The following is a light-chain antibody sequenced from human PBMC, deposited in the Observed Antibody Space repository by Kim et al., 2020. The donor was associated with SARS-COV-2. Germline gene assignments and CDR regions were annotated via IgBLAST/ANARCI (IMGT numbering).Light chain of an antibody. CDR1: RSNIGKYD. J-gene: IGLJ2*01. V-gene: IGLV1-51*01. Sequence: GQKVTISCSGNRSNIGKYDVSWYQQFPGAAPKVIIYDDNKRPAVISNRFSGSKSGTSATLGISGLQIGDEADYYCGTWDRSLTAVVFGGGTKVTVL. CDR2: DDN. CDR3: GTWDRSLTAVV.